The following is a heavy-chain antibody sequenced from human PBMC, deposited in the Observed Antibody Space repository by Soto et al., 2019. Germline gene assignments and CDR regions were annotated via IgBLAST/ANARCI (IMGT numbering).Heavy chain of an antibody. CDR1: GFTFSSYA. CDR2: IGESGTPT. Sequence: EVQLLESGGGLVQPGGSLRLSCAASGFTFSSYAMNWVRQAPGKGLEWVSLIGESGTPTYYADSVKGRFTISRDNSGNTLFLEMYSLRAEDTAVYYCARYIPGVRYYGMDVWGQGTTGTVS. J-gene: IGHJ6*02. CDR3: ARYIPGVRYYGMDV. D-gene: IGHD2-2*01. V-gene: IGHV3-23*01.